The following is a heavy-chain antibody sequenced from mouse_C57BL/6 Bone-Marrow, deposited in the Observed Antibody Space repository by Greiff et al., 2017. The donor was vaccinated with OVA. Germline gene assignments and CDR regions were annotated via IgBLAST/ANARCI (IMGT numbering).Heavy chain of an antibody. Sequence: QVQLQQPGAELVMPGASVKLSCKASGYTFTSYWMHWVKQRPGQGLEWIGEIDPSDSYTNYNQKFKGKSTLTVDKSSSTAYMQLNSLTSEDSAVYCSARDLDVYAPAAYAMDYWGQGTSVTVSS. CDR3: ARDLDVYAPAAYAMDY. D-gene: IGHD2-3*01. CDR2: IDPSDSYT. V-gene: IGHV1-69*01. J-gene: IGHJ4*01. CDR1: GYTFTSYW.